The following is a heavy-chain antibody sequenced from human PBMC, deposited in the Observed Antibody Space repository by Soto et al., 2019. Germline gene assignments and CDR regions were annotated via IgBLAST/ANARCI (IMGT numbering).Heavy chain of an antibody. J-gene: IGHJ6*02. CDR2: ISGSGGNT. CDR1: GFTFSSYA. D-gene: IGHD2-2*01. CDR3: AKDLDWSTTSCQQDV. V-gene: IGHV3-23*01. Sequence: EVQLLESGGGLVQPGGSLRLSCAASGFTFSSYAMSWVRQAPGKGLEWVSAISGSGGNTYYADSVKGRFTISRDNSQNTLSLQMNSLRAEDTAVYCCAKDLDWSTTSCQQDVWGQGTTVTVSS.